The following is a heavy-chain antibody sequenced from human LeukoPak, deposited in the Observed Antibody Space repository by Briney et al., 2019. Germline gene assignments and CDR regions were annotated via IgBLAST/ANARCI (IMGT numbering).Heavy chain of an antibody. CDR2: INHSGST. J-gene: IGHJ5*02. D-gene: IGHD3-3*01. CDR1: VGSFSGYY. Sequence: SETLSLTCSVYVGSFSGYYWSWIRQPPGKGLEWIGEINHSGSTNYNPSLKSRVTISVDTSKNQFSLKLSSVTAADTAVYYCARGHDYYDFWSGYLFDPWGQGTLVTVSS. CDR3: ARGHDYYDFWSGYLFDP. V-gene: IGHV4-34*01.